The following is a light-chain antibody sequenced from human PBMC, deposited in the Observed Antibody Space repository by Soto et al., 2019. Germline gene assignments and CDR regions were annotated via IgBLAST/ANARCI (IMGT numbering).Light chain of an antibody. CDR3: SSYTSSSTGV. V-gene: IGLV2-14*01. Sequence: QSVLTQPASVSGSPGQSMTISCTGTSSDVGGYNYVSWYQQHPGKAPKLMIYDVSNRPSGVSNRFSGSKSGNTASLTISGLQAEDEADYYCSSYTSSSTGVFGAGTKLTV. CDR1: SSDVGGYNY. CDR2: DVS. J-gene: IGLJ1*01.